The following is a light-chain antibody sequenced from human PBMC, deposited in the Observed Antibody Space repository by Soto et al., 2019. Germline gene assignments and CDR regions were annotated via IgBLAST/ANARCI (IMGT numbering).Light chain of an antibody. J-gene: IGKJ2*01. Sequence: EIVLTQSPGTLSLSPGERATLSCRASQSVSSSYLAWYQQKPGQAPRLLIYGASSRATGIPDRFSGSGSGTDFTLTISRLEPEDFAVYYCPQNGSSPGDTFGQGTKLEIK. CDR3: PQNGSSPGDT. CDR1: QSVSSSY. V-gene: IGKV3-20*01. CDR2: GAS.